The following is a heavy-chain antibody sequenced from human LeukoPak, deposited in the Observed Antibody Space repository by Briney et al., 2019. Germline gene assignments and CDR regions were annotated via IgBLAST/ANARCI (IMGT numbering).Heavy chain of an antibody. D-gene: IGHD2-2*01. CDR3: ARDGCSSTSCPFDP. J-gene: IGHJ5*02. Sequence: ASVKVSCKASGYTFTSYGISWVRQAPGQGLAWMGWISAYNGNTNYAQKLQGRVTMTTDISTSTAYMELRSLRSDDTAVYYCARDGCSSTSCPFDPWGQGTLVTVSS. CDR2: ISAYNGNT. CDR1: GYTFTSYG. V-gene: IGHV1-18*01.